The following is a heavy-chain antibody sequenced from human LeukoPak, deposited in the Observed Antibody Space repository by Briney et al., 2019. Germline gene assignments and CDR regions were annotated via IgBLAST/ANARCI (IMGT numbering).Heavy chain of an antibody. CDR1: GFTFSTYS. V-gene: IGHV3-21*01. Sequence: DRGGSLRLSCAASGFTFSTYSMNWVRQAPGKGPEWVSSINTDTSHIYYADSVKGRFTISRDNARNSLYLQMNSLRAEDAAVYYCARVKGSYYGSGSYDYWGQGTLVTVSS. CDR3: ARVKGSYYGSGSYDY. D-gene: IGHD3-10*01. J-gene: IGHJ4*02. CDR2: INTDTSHI.